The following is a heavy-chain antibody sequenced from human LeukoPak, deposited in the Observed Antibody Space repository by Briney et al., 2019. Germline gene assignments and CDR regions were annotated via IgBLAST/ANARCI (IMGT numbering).Heavy chain of an antibody. D-gene: IGHD6-19*01. CDR1: GFTFSSYD. CDR2: ISYDGSNT. J-gene: IGHJ5*02. Sequence: GGSLRLSCAASGFTFSSYDIHWVRQASGKGLEWVALISYDGSNTFYTDSVRGRFTISRDNSKNALHLQMNSLRPEDTAVYYCAKGSHSSGWPMNWFDPWGQGTLVTVSS. V-gene: IGHV3-30*18. CDR3: AKGSHSSGWPMNWFDP.